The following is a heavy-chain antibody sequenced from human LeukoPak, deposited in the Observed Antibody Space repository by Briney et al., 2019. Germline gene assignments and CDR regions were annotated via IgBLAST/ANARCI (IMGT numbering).Heavy chain of an antibody. CDR1: GYTFINYG. CDR2: ISASSGNT. Sequence: ASVTVSCTASGYTFINYGVTWVRQAPGQGLEWMGWISASSGNTNYAQKLQGRVTMTTETSTSTAYMELRSLRSDDTAVYYCARALSRGYSGYDYGLGYWGQGTLVTVSS. J-gene: IGHJ4*02. V-gene: IGHV1-18*01. CDR3: ARALSRGYSGYDYGLGY. D-gene: IGHD5-12*01.